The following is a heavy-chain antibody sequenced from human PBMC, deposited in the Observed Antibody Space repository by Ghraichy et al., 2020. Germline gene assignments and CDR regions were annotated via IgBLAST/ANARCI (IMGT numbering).Heavy chain of an antibody. V-gene: IGHV4-4*02. CDR3: ARDEGLGYCGSTTCYDPAINGDY. CDR1: GGSISSGNW. D-gene: IGHD2-2*01. CDR2: ISRSGST. J-gene: IGHJ4*02. Sequence: SETLSLTCAVFGGSISSGNWWSWVRQPPGKGLEWIGEISRSGSTNYNPSLKSRFSMSVDESSNQFSLRVTSVTAADTAVYYCARDEGLGYCGSTTCYDPAINGDYWGQGILVTVTS.